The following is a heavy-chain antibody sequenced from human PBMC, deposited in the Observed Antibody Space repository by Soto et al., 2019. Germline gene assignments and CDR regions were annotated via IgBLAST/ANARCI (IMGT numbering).Heavy chain of an antibody. CDR1: GYSFINFD. CDR3: ARMASAGTLNCFDP. CDR2: MNPGSGKT. J-gene: IGHJ5*02. Sequence: QVQLVQSGAEVKEPGASVRVSCKASGYSFINFDISWVRQAAGQGPEWLGWMNPGSGKTGYTSKFQGRIAMTRDASTATSHLDTTSLTSDDTAVYYCARMASAGTLNCFDPWGPGTLVTVSS. V-gene: IGHV1-8*02. D-gene: IGHD6-13*01.